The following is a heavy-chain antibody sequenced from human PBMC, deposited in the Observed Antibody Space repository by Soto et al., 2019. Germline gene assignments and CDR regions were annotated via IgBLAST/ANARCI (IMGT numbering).Heavy chain of an antibody. CDR1: GYTFTTYY. V-gene: IGHV1-46*01. CDR3: ARSLGNYNSYYYHGLDV. D-gene: IGHD4-4*01. Sequence: ASVKVSCKASGYTFTTYYMHWVRQAPGQGLEWMGVINPSGGGTSSAQKVQGRVTMTRDTSTSTVYMELSSLRSEDTAVYYCARSLGNYNSYYYHGLDVWGQGTTVTASS. J-gene: IGHJ6*02. CDR2: INPSGGGT.